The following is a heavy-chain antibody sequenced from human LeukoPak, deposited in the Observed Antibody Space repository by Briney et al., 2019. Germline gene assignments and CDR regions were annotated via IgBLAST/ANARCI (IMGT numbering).Heavy chain of an antibody. CDR2: IYYSGST. CDR1: GGSLSSYY. Sequence: PSETLSPTCSVSGGSLSSYYWSWIRQPPGKELEWIGYIYYSGSTNYNPSLKSRVTISLDTSKNQFSLKLISVSAADTAVYYCARYSNAVAGARWFDHWGQGTLVTVSS. J-gene: IGHJ5*02. CDR3: ARYSNAVAGARWFDH. V-gene: IGHV4-59*01. D-gene: IGHD2-21*01.